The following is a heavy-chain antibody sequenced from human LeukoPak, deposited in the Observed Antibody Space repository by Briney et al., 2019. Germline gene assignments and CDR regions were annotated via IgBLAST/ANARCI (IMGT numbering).Heavy chain of an antibody. D-gene: IGHD3-22*01. Sequence: SETLSLTCAVSGGSISSGGYYWSWIRQHPGKGLEWIGYIYYSGSAYYNPSLKSRVTISVDTSKKHFSLKLSSVTAADTAVYYCARFSMIVVVHDYWGQGTLVTVSS. CDR3: ARFSMIVVVHDY. CDR1: GGSISSGGYY. V-gene: IGHV4-31*11. J-gene: IGHJ4*02. CDR2: IYYSGSA.